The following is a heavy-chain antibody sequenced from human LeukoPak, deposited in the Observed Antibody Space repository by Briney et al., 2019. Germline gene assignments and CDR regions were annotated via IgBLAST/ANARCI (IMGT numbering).Heavy chain of an antibody. CDR2: IKQDGSEK. V-gene: IGHV3-7*01. Sequence: GGSLRLSCAASGFTFSSYWMSWVRQAPGKGLEWVANIKQDGSEKYYVDSVKGRFTISRDNAKNSLYLQMNSLRAEDTAVYYCARVGARSIAAAGSYGFPYWGQGTLVTVSS. CDR1: GFTFSSYW. J-gene: IGHJ4*02. D-gene: IGHD6-13*01. CDR3: ARVGARSIAAAGSYGFPY.